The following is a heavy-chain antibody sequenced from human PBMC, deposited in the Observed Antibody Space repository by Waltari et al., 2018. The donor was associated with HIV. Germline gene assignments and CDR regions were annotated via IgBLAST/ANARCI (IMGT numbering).Heavy chain of an antibody. Sequence: QVQLVQSGAEVKKPGASVKVSCKASGYTFTSYAMHWVRQAPGQRLEWRGWINAGNGNTKNSQKCQGRVTITRDTAASTAYMERSSLRSEDTAVYYCARVRIVGATKEYYFDYWGQGTLVTVSS. J-gene: IGHJ4*02. D-gene: IGHD1-26*01. CDR1: GYTFTSYA. CDR2: INAGNGNT. V-gene: IGHV1-3*01. CDR3: ARVRIVGATKEYYFDY.